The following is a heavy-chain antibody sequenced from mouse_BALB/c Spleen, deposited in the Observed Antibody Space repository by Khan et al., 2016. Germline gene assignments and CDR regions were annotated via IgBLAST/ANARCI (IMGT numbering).Heavy chain of an antibody. Sequence: EVQLQESGPDLVKPSQSLSLTCTVTGFSITSDYSWHWIRQFPGNKLEWMGYIHYSGSTNYNPSLKSRISIPRDTSKNQFFLKLKWVSTEDTATFDGARCEYGGATGFAYWGQGNLVTVSA. J-gene: IGHJ3*01. V-gene: IGHV3-1*02. CDR1: GFSITSDYS. CDR2: IHYSGST. CDR3: ARCEYGGATGFAY. D-gene: IGHD1-1*01.